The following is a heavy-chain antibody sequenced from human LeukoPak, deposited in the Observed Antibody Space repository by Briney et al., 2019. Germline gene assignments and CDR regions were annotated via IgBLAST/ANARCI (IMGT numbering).Heavy chain of an antibody. CDR3: ARDGSRGGDNDN. V-gene: IGHV3-7*03. Sequence: GGSLRLSCAASGFTFSRYWMNWVRQAPGKGLEWVAKIKQDESEKYYVDSVKGRFTTSRDNAKNSLYLQMNSLRAEDTAVYCCARDGSRGGDNDNWGQGTLVTVSS. D-gene: IGHD4-17*01. J-gene: IGHJ4*02. CDR1: GFTFSRYW. CDR2: IKQDESEK.